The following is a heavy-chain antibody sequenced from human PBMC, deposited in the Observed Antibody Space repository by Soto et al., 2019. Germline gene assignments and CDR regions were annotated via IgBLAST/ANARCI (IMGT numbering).Heavy chain of an antibody. CDR2: INPNSGDT. V-gene: IGHV1-2*04. D-gene: IGHD1-1*01. J-gene: IGHJ6*02. Sequence: GASVKVSCKASGYTFTSYAMHWVRQAPGQGLDWMGWINPNSGDTNYAQKFQGWVTMTRDTSISTAYMELSRLRSDDTALYYCAKSTGTAPYYYYYYGMDVWGQGTTVTVSS. CDR1: GYTFTSYA. CDR3: AKSTGTAPYYYYYYGMDV.